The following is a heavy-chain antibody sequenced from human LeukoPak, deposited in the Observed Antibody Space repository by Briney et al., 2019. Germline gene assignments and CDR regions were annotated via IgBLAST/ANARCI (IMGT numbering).Heavy chain of an antibody. CDR1: GGSISNYY. J-gene: IGHJ4*02. V-gene: IGHV4-59*01. CDR2: IYYSGST. D-gene: IGHD4-11*01. Sequence: SETLSLTCTVSGGSISNYYWSWIRQPPGKGLEWIGYIYYSGSTNYHPSLKSRVNISLDTSKNQFSLKLNSVTAADTAIYYCARGGRYSNVADCRGQGTLVAVSS. CDR3: ARGGRYSNVADC.